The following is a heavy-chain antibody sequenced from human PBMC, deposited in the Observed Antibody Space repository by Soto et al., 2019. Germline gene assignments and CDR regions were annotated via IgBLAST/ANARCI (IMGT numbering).Heavy chain of an antibody. J-gene: IGHJ4*02. CDR1: GGSISSYY. D-gene: IGHD3-22*01. V-gene: IGHV4-59*01. Sequence: KTSETLSLTCTVSGGSISSYYWSWIRQPPGKGLEWIGYIYYSGSTNYNPSLKSRVTISVDTSKNQFSLKLSSVTAADTAVYYCARALGIRYYDSSGYYDYWGQGTLVTVSS. CDR3: ARALGIRYYDSSGYYDY. CDR2: IYYSGST.